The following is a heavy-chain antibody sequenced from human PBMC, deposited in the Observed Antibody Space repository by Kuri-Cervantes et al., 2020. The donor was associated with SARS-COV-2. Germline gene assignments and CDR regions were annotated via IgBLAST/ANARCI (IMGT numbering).Heavy chain of an antibody. J-gene: IGHJ6*02. CDR3: ARVEVAGMSYGMDV. D-gene: IGHD6-19*01. CDR2: ISSSSSYI. CDR1: GFTFSSYS. Sequence: ETLSLTCAASGFTFSSYSMNWVRQAPGKGLEWVSSISSSSSYIYYADSVKGRFTISRDNAKNSLYLQMNSLRAEDTAVYYCARVEVAGMSYGMDVWGQGTTVTVSS. V-gene: IGHV3-21*01.